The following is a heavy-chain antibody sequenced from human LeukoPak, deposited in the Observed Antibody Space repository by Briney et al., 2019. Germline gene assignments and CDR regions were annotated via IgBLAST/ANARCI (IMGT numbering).Heavy chain of an antibody. V-gene: IGHV3-33*06. Sequence: GSLRLSCAASGFTFSTYAMHWVRQAPGKGLEWVALIWYDGSNKYYADSVKGRFTISRDISKNTLYLQMNSLRAEDTAVYYCAKDAGNYYQRFFDYWGQGTLVTVSS. CDR2: IWYDGSNK. CDR3: AKDAGNYYQRFFDY. D-gene: IGHD1-26*01. J-gene: IGHJ4*02. CDR1: GFTFSTYA.